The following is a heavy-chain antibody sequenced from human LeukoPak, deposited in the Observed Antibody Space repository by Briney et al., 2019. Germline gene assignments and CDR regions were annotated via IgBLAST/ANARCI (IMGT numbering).Heavy chain of an antibody. CDR2: TYYRSKWYN. J-gene: IGHJ3*02. Sequence: SQTLSLTCAISGDSVSSNSAAWHWIRQSPSSGLEWLGRTYYRSKWYNDYAVSVKSRITINPDTSKNQFSLQLKSVTPEDTAVYYCASYAFEIWGQGTMVTVSS. V-gene: IGHV6-1*01. CDR1: GDSVSSNSAA. CDR3: ASYAFEI.